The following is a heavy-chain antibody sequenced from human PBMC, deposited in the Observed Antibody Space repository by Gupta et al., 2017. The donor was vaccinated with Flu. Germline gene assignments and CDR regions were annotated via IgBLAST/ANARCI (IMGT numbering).Heavy chain of an antibody. CDR1: GFTFSSYG. Sequence: QVQLVESGGGVVQPGRALRHSCAASGFTFSSYGMHWVRQAPGKGLEWVAVISDDGSDKYYADSVKGRFTISRDNSKNTLYLQMNSLRAEDTAVYYCARDQVIGVAAPLFYYWGQGTLVTVSS. CDR3: ARDQVIGVAAPLFYY. V-gene: IGHV3-30-3*01. D-gene: IGHD6-6*01. CDR2: ISDDGSDK. J-gene: IGHJ4*02.